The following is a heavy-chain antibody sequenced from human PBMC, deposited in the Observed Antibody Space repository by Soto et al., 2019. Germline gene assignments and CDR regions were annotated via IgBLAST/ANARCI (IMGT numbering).Heavy chain of an antibody. Sequence: GASVKVSCKASGGTFSSYSISWVRQAPGQGLEWMGGIIPIFGTANYAQKFQGRVTITADESTSTAYMELSSLRSEDTAVYYCASATTVSRRYYFGYWGQGTLVTVSS. CDR3: ASATTVSRRYYFGY. CDR2: IIPIFGTA. J-gene: IGHJ4*02. D-gene: IGHD4-4*01. CDR1: GGTFSSYS. V-gene: IGHV1-69*13.